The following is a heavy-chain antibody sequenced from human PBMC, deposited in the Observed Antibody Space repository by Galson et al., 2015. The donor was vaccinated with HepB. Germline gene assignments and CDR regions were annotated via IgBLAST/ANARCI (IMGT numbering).Heavy chain of an antibody. V-gene: IGHV3-33*01. Sequence: SLRLSCAASGFTFNYYGMHWVRQAPGKGLEWVAVIWFDGTQKHYADSVKGRFTNSRDNSKNTLYLQMNSLRAEDTAVYYCARVQYSSSWYYFDYWGQGTLVTVSS. CDR2: IWFDGTQK. J-gene: IGHJ4*02. CDR3: ARVQYSSSWYYFDY. CDR1: GFTFNYYG. D-gene: IGHD6-13*01.